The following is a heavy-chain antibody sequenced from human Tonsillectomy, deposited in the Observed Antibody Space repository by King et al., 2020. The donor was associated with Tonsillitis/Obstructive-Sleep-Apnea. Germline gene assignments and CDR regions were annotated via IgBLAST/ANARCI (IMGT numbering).Heavy chain of an antibody. CDR2: ISGSGSST. V-gene: IGHV3-23*04. J-gene: IGHJ6*02. CDR1: GFTFSNYA. CDR3: AKFGSTSGSYYDMDV. Sequence: VQLVESGGGLVQPGGSLRLSCAASGFTFSNYAMSWVRQAPGKGLEWVSAISGSGSSTYYADSVRGRFTIYRDNSKNTLCLQMNSLRADDTAVYYCAKFGSTSGSYYDMDVWGQGTTVTVSS. D-gene: IGHD1-1*01.